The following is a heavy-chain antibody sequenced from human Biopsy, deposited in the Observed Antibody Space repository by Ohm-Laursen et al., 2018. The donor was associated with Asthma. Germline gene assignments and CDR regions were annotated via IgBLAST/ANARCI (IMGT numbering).Heavy chain of an antibody. D-gene: IGHD7-27*01. J-gene: IGHJ4*02. V-gene: IGHV4-39*01. CDR2: ISYTGSA. CDR3: ARHWDWGSFFDY. Sequence: TLSLTCSVSGDSFTYPGYYWSWVRQPPGKGLEWMGSISYTGSAYHNPSLKSRVTISVDTSKNHFSLKLSSVTAADTAVYYCARHWDWGSFFDYWGQGTPVTLSS. CDR1: GDSFTYPGYY.